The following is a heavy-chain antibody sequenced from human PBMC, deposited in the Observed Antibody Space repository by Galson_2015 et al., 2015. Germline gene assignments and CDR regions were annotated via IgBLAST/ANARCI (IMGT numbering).Heavy chain of an antibody. CDR1: GFRLAGSA. D-gene: IGHD3-16*01. V-gene: IGHV3-73*01. Sequence: SLRLSCAASGFRLAGSAMHWVRQSPGKGLEWIGRIRNKGNNYATGYSASVKGRFTISRDDTNNMAYLQMNGLKTEDTAVYYCTRVLESGGLSHGGKYYYYMDVWGKGTTVTVSS. J-gene: IGHJ6*03. CDR2: IRNKGNNYAT. CDR3: TRVLESGGLSHGGKYYYYMDV.